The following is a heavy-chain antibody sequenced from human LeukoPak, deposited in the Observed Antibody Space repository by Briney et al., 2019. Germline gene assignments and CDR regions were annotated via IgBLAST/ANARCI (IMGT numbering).Heavy chain of an antibody. Sequence: GGSLRLSCAASGFTFSSYAMSWVRQAPGKRLEWVSAISDSGGSTYYADSVRGRFTISRDNSKNTLYLQMNSLRAEDTAVYYCAKDRGWKQTVRMGDYWGQGTLVTVSS. J-gene: IGHJ4*02. CDR2: ISDSGGST. CDR1: GFTFSSYA. V-gene: IGHV3-23*01. CDR3: AKDRGWKQTVRMGDY. D-gene: IGHD3-10*01.